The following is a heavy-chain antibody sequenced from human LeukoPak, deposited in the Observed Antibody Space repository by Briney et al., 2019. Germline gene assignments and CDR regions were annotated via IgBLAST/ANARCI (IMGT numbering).Heavy chain of an antibody. J-gene: IGHJ3*02. CDR3: ARGTPGAFDI. D-gene: IGHD1-14*01. CDR1: GGSISSYY. V-gene: IGHV4-59*01. Sequence: SETLSLTCTVSGGSISSYYWGWIRQPPGKGLEWIGYIYYSGSTNFNRSLKSRVTLSGETSKEQFSLKLSSVTAADTAVYYCARGTPGAFDIWGQGTMVTVSS. CDR2: IYYSGST.